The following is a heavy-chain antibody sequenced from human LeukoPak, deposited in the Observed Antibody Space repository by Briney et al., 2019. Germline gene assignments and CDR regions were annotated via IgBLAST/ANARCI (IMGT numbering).Heavy chain of an antibody. V-gene: IGHV1-24*01. J-gene: IGHJ3*02. CDR3: ATPDSSGRDTAFDI. CDR1: GYTLTELS. CDR2: FDPEDGET. Sequence: SVKVSCKVSGYTLTELSMHWVRQAPGKGLEWMGGFDPEDGETIYAQKFQGRVTMTEDTSTDTAYMELSSLRSEDTAVYYCATPDSSGRDTAFDIWGQGTMVTVSS. D-gene: IGHD3-22*01.